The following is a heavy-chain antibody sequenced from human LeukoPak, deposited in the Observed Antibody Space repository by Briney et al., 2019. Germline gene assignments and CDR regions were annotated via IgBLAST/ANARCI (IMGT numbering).Heavy chain of an antibody. Sequence: GRSLRLSCAASGFTFSSYEMNWVRQAPGKGLEWVSYISSSGSTTYYADSVKGRFTISRDNAKNSLYLQMNSLRAEDTAVHYCARDEGSSWKNWFDPWGQGTLVAVSS. D-gene: IGHD6-13*01. CDR3: ARDEGSSWKNWFDP. J-gene: IGHJ5*02. V-gene: IGHV3-48*03. CDR1: GFTFSSYE. CDR2: ISSSGSTT.